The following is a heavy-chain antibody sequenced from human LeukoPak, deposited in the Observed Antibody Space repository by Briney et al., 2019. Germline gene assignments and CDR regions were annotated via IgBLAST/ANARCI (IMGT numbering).Heavy chain of an antibody. CDR3: ARDGFSSAWNDY. V-gene: IGHV1-2*06. J-gene: IGHJ4*02. CDR1: GYTFTGYY. Sequence: ASVKVSCKASGYTFTGYYLHWVRQAPGQGLEWVGRINPNSGGTNYAQKFQGRVTLTRDTSISTAYMDLNRLTSDDTAVYYCARDGFSSAWNDYWGQGTLVSVFS. CDR2: INPNSGGT. D-gene: IGHD6-19*01.